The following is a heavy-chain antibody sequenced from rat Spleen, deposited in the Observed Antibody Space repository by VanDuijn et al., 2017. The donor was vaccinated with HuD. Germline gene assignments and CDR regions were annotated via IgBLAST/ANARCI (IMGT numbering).Heavy chain of an antibody. CDR1: GFSLTSSS. J-gene: IGHJ3*01. CDR2: ISSGGSP. Sequence: QVQLKESGPGLVQPSQTLSLTCTVSGFSLTSSSVTWVRQPPGKGLEWIAAISSGGSPYYNAALKSRLSISRDTSKSQVFLKMNSLQTEDTAIYFCIRESLPGYNSHWFVYWGQGTLVTVSS. CDR3: IRESLPGYNSHWFVY. D-gene: IGHD1-4*01. V-gene: IGHV2-6*01.